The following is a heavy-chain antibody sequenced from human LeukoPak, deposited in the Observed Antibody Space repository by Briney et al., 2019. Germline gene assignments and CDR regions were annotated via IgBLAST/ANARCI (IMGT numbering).Heavy chain of an antibody. J-gene: IGHJ4*02. CDR2: ISGSGGST. CDR3: AKGGWIQLWLFDY. CDR1: GFTFSGSA. Sequence: GGSLRLSCAASGFTFSGSAMHWVRQASGKGLEWVSAISGSGGSTYYADSVKGRFTISRDNSKNTLYLQMNSLRAEDTAVYYCAKGGWIQLWLFDYWGQGTLVTVSS. D-gene: IGHD5-18*01. V-gene: IGHV3-23*01.